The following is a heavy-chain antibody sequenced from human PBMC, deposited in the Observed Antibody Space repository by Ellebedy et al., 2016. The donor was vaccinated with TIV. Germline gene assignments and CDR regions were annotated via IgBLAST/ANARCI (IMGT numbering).Heavy chain of an antibody. V-gene: IGHV3-13*01. CDR3: ARGGYSYAYNWFDP. CDR2: IGVAGDT. Sequence: GGSLRLSXAGSGFTFSSYDMHWVRQATGKGLEWVSGIGVAGDTYYPGSVKGRFTISRDNAKNSLYLQMNSLRAEDTAVYYCARGGYSYAYNWFDPWGQGTLVTVSS. D-gene: IGHD5-18*01. CDR1: GFTFSSYD. J-gene: IGHJ5*02.